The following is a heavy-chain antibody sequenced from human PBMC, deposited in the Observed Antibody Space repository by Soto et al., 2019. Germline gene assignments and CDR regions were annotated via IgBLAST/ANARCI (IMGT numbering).Heavy chain of an antibody. Sequence: QVQLVQSGAEVKKPGASVKISCKTSGYIFINYYIHWVRQAPGQGLEWVALFNPMSGSTNYAQKSKGRVTVTSDTATSTVYMELSSLISEDTAVYYCARDLAAADYWGQGTLVTVSS. CDR2: FNPMSGST. CDR3: ARDLAAADY. V-gene: IGHV1-46*03. CDR1: GYIFINYY. J-gene: IGHJ4*02. D-gene: IGHD6-13*01.